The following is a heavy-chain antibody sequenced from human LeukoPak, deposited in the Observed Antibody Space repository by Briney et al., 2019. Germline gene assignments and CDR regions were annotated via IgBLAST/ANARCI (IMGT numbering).Heavy chain of an antibody. V-gene: IGHV3-53*01. J-gene: IGHJ4*02. CDR2: IYTGGSI. Sequence: GGSLRLSCAVSGFSISYNYMSWVRQAPGQGLEWVSVIYTGGSIYYADSVKGRITISRDNSKNTLYLQMNSLRAEDTAVYYCARAPPGVHPFDYWGQGRLVTVSS. CDR3: ARAPPGVHPFDY. CDR1: GFSISYNY. D-gene: IGHD3-10*01.